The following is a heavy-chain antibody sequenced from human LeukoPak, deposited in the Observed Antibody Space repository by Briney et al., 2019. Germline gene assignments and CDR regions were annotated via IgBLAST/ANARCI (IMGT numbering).Heavy chain of an antibody. CDR3: TTDLHYGSGSYYLAHTDDAFDI. CDR1: GFTFSNAW. V-gene: IGHV3-15*01. J-gene: IGHJ3*02. Sequence: PGGSLRLSCAASGFTFSNAWMSWVRQAPGKGLEWVGRIKSKTDGGTTDYAAPVKGRFTISRDDSKNTLYLQMNSLKTEDTAVYYCTTDLHYGSGSYYLAHTDDAFDIWGQGTMVTVSS. D-gene: IGHD3-10*01. CDR2: IKSKTDGGTT.